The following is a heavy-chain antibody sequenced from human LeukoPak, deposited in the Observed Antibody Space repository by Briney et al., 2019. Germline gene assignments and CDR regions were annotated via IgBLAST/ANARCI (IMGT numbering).Heavy chain of an antibody. CDR3: ARADRWGIAVDPVFY. D-gene: IGHD6-19*01. J-gene: IGHJ4*02. CDR2: ISAYNGNT. Sequence: ASVKVSCKASGYTFTSYGISWVRQAPGQGLEWMGWISAYNGNTNYAQKLQGRVTMTTDTSTSTAYMELSRLRSGDTAVYYCARADRWGIAVDPVFYWGQGTLVTVSS. V-gene: IGHV1-18*01. CDR1: GYTFTSYG.